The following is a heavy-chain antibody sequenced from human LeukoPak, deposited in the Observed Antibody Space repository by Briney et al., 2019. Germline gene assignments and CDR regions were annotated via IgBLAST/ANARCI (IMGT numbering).Heavy chain of an antibody. CDR3: ARNMAGYGSSCYGGPEYFQH. J-gene: IGHJ1*01. CDR1: GYTFTSYG. Sequence: ASVKVSCKASGYTFTSYGISWVRQAPGQGLEWMGWISAYNGNTNYAQKLQGRVTMTTDTSTSTAYMELRSLRSDDTAVYYCARNMAGYGSSCYGGPEYFQHWGQGPLVTVSS. V-gene: IGHV1-18*01. CDR2: ISAYNGNT. D-gene: IGHD6-13*01.